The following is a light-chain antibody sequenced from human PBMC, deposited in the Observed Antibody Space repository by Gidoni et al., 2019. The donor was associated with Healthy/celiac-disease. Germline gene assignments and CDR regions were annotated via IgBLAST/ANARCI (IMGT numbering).Light chain of an antibody. CDR3: QVWDSSSDHPV. CDR2: DES. Sequence: SYVLTQPPSVSVAPGQTARLTCGGNNIGSKSVHWYQQKPGQAPVLVVYDESDRPSGIPERFSGSNSGNTATLTISRVEAGDEADYYCQVWDSSSDHPVFGGGTKLTVL. V-gene: IGLV3-21*02. J-gene: IGLJ2*01. CDR1: NIGSKS.